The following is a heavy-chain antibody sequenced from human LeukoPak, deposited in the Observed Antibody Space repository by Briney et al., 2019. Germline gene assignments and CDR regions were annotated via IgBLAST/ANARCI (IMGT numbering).Heavy chain of an antibody. CDR3: ARGITIYGVMIIYFDS. CDR1: GYTFTDYY. V-gene: IGHV1-2*02. CDR2: IKPDGGDT. D-gene: IGHD3-3*01. J-gene: IGHJ4*02. Sequence: ASVKVSCKASGYTFTDYYLHWVRQAPGHGLEWMGWIKPDGGDTNYAQRLQGRVTMTRDTSISTAYMELTNLSSDDTAVYYCARGITIYGVMIIYFDSWGQGTPVTVSS.